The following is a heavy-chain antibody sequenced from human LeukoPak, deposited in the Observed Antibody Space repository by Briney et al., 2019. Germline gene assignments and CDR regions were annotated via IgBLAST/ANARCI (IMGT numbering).Heavy chain of an antibody. CDR3: ARVAAPGPDY. CDR2: ISNSGFTT. CDR1: RFTFSDYY. D-gene: IGHD2-15*01. V-gene: IGHV3-11*01. J-gene: IGHJ4*02. Sequence: GGSLRLSCAASRFTFSDYYMSWIRQAPGKGLEGVSYISNSGFTTYYADSVKGRFTISRDNAKKSLYLQMNSLRAEDTAVYYCARVAAPGPDYWGQGTLVTVSS.